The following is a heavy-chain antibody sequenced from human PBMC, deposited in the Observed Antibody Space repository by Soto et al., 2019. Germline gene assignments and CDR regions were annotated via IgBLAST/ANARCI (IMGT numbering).Heavy chain of an antibody. CDR2: IYSGGST. CDR3: ARDRGFGRSYYFDY. D-gene: IGHD3-10*01. J-gene: IGHJ4*02. CDR1: GFTVSSNY. Sequence: EVQLVETGGGLIQPGGSLRLSCAASGFTVSSNYMSWVRQAPGKGLEWVSVIYSGGSTYYADSVKGRFTISRDHSKNTLYLQMNSLRAEDTAVYYCARDRGFGRSYYFDYWGQGTLVTVSS. V-gene: IGHV3-53*02.